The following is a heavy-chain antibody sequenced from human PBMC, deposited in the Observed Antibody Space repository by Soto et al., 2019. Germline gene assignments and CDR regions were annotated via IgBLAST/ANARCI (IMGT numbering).Heavy chain of an antibody. Sequence: SETLSLTCTVSGGSISSSSYYWGWIRQPPGKGLEWIGSIYYGGSTYYNPSLKSRVTISVDTSKNQFSLKLSSVTAADTAVYYCARQGSSGYYPFDYWGQGTLVTVS. CDR3: ARQGSSGYYPFDY. CDR2: IYYGGST. V-gene: IGHV4-39*01. D-gene: IGHD3-22*01. CDR1: GGSISSSSYY. J-gene: IGHJ4*02.